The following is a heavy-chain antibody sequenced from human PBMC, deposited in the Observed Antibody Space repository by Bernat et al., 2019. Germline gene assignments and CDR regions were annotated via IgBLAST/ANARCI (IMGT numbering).Heavy chain of an antibody. CDR2: ISYDGSNK. CDR1: GFTFSSYG. Sequence: VQLVESGGGLVQPGRSLRLSCAASGFTFSSYGMHWVRQAPGKGLEWVAGISYDGSNKYYADSVKGRFTISRDNSKNTLYLQMNSLRAEDTAVYYCARDGYCSSNSCYIYYYYGMDVWGQGTTVTVSS. J-gene: IGHJ6*02. V-gene: IGHV3-30*03. CDR3: ARDGYCSSNSCYIYYYYGMDV. D-gene: IGHD2-2*03.